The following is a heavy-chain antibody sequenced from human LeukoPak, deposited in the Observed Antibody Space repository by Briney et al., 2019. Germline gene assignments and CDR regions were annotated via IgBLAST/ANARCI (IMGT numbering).Heavy chain of an antibody. CDR1: GYTFTSYH. CDR3: ARDYVDDIPMIKDY. D-gene: IGHD2-8*01. Sequence: ASVKVSCRASGYTFTSYHMHWVRQAPGQGLEWMGKINLSGGSTTYAQKFQGRVTMTRDTSTSTVYMELSSLRSEDTAVYYCARDYVDDIPMIKDYWGQGTLVTVSS. CDR2: INLSGGST. V-gene: IGHV1-46*01. J-gene: IGHJ4*02.